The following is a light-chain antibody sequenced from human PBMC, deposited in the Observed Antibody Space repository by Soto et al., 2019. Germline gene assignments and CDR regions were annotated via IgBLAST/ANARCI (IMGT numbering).Light chain of an antibody. CDR1: QSVSSTY. V-gene: IGKV3-20*01. CDR3: QQYGSSPT. J-gene: IGKJ5*01. CDR2: GAS. Sequence: EIVLTQSPGTLSLSPGERATLSCRASQSVSSTYLALYQQKPGQAPRLLIYGASNRATGIPDRFSGSGSGTDFTLTISRLEPEDFAVYYCQQYGSSPTFGQGTRLE.